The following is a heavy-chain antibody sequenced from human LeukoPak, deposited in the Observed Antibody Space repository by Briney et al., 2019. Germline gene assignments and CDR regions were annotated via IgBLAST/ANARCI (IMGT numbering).Heavy chain of an antibody. J-gene: IGHJ4*02. Sequence: GGSLRLSCAASGFTFSRYWMHWVRQAPGEGLVWVSRIDEHGSTTDYADSVEGRSTISRDNARESLYLEINSLRADDTAVYYCARDPESSAFDLWGQGALVTVSS. CDR2: IDEHGSTT. V-gene: IGHV3-74*01. CDR1: GFTFSRYW. CDR3: ARDPESSAFDL. D-gene: IGHD5/OR15-5a*01.